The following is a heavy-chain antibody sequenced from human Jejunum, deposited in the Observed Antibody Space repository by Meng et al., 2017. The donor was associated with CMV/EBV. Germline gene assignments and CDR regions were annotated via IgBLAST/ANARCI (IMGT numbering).Heavy chain of an antibody. CDR2: IYESGST. CDR1: GDSLTSGHSS. V-gene: IGHV4-30-4*01. J-gene: IGHJ4*02. D-gene: IGHD1-14*01. Sequence: CGVSGDSLTSGHSSWSWIRQPPGKGLEWIGYIYESGSTSYNPSLESRVTISVDTSKNQFSQKVMSVTAADTAVYYCAREGTNSYYFDYWGQGTLVTVSS. CDR3: AREGTNSYYFDY.